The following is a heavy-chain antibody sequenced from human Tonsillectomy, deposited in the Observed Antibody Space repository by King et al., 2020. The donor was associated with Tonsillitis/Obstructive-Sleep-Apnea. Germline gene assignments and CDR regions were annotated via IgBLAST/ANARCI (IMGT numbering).Heavy chain of an antibody. CDR2: ISYDGNNK. D-gene: IGHD3-3*01. J-gene: IGHJ6*02. CDR3: AKDVTTPHYYYGMDV. CDR1: GFTFSSYG. V-gene: IGHV3-30*18. Sequence: VQLVESGGGVVQPGRSLRLSCAASGFTFSSYGMHWVRQAPGKGLEWVAVISYDGNNKYYADSVKGRFTISRDNSKNKLYLQMNNLRAEDTAVYFCAKDVTTPHYYYGMDVWGQGTTVTVSS.